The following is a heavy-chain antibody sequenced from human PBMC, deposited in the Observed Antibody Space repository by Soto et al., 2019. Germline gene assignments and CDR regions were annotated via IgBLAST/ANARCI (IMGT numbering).Heavy chain of an antibody. CDR1: GFTFSSYA. J-gene: IGHJ4*02. CDR2: ISGSGDST. Sequence: EVQLLESGGGLVQPVGSLRLSCAASGFTFSSYAMRWVRQAPVKGLEWFSAISGSGDSTYYADSVKGRFTISRDNSKNTLYLQMNSLRAEDTAVYYCARRGSGSYYDYWGQGTLVTVSS. V-gene: IGHV3-23*01. CDR3: ARRGSGSYYDY. D-gene: IGHD1-26*01.